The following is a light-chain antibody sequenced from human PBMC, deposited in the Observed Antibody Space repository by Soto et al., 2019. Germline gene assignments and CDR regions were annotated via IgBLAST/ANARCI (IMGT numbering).Light chain of an antibody. CDR2: GAS. Sequence: DNVLTQSPGTLSLYPGERATLSCRASQSVSSSYLAWYQQKPGQAPRLLIYGASSRATCIPDRFSGSGSGTDFTLTISRLEPEDFAVYYCQQYGSSPQAFGQGTKVDIK. J-gene: IGKJ1*01. V-gene: IGKV3-20*01. CDR3: QQYGSSPQA. CDR1: QSVSSSY.